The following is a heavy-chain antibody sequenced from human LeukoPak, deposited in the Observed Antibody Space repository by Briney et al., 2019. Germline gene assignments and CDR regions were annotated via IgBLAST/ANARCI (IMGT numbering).Heavy chain of an antibody. CDR3: ARVPGSFRIQLWFDY. CDR2: IYYSGST. CDR1: GGSISSSSYY. V-gene: IGHV4-39*07. Sequence: SETLSLTCTVSGGSISSSSYYWGWIRQPPGTGLEWIGSIYYSGSTYYNPSLKSRVTISVDTSKNQFSLKLSSVTAADTAVYFCARVPGSFRIQLWFDYWGQGTLVTVSS. J-gene: IGHJ4*02. D-gene: IGHD5-18*01.